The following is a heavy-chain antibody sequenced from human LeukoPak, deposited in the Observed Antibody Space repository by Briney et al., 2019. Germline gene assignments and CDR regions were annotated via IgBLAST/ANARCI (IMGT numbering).Heavy chain of an antibody. J-gene: IGHJ4*02. D-gene: IGHD4-11*01. CDR1: GYTFTSYD. CDR2: MNPNSGNT. CDR3: ARGVTTLPYFDY. Sequence: ASVKVSCKASGYTFTSYDINWVRQATGQGLEWMGWMNPNSGNTGYAQKFQGRVTITRNTSISTAYMELNSLRSEDTAVYYCARGVTTLPYFDYWGQGTLVTVSS. V-gene: IGHV1-8*03.